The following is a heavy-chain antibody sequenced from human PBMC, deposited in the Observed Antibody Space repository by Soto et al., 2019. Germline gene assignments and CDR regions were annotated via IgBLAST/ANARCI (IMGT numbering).Heavy chain of an antibody. CDR3: TRHAIGVVVPAAIRN. V-gene: IGHV4-39*01. J-gene: IGHJ4*02. Sequence: PATLALTFAVSRCSISSSRYYWDWLRQPPGKGLEWIGTIYYTGTSNYNPSLKGRVTISVDTSKNQFSLNLSSVTAADTAVYYCTRHAIGVVVPAAIRNWGQGTLVNV. CDR1: RCSISSSRYY. CDR2: IYYTGTS. D-gene: IGHD2-15*01.